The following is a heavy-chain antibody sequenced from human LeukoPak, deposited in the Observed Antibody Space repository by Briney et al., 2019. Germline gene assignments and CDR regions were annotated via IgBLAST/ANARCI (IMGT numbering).Heavy chain of an antibody. Sequence: SVKVSCKASGGTFSSYAISWVRQAPGQGLEWMGRIIPILGIANYAQKFQGRVTITADKSTSTAYIELSSLRSEDTAVYYCARDRVSAAGIPPSGYWGQGTLVTVSS. CDR1: GGTFSSYA. V-gene: IGHV1-69*04. CDR3: ARDRVSAAGIPPSGY. J-gene: IGHJ4*02. D-gene: IGHD6-13*01. CDR2: IIPILGIA.